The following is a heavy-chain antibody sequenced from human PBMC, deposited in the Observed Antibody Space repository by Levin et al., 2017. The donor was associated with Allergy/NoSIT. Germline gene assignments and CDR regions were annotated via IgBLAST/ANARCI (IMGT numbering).Heavy chain of an antibody. CDR2: ISSSSSYI. J-gene: IGHJ5*02. Sequence: PGGSLRLSCAASGFTFSSYSMNWVRQAPGKGLEWVSSISSSSSYIYYADSVKGRFTISRDNAKNSLYLQMNSLRAEDTAVYYCARGLPGCGGDCRWRFDPWGQGTLVTVSS. V-gene: IGHV3-21*01. CDR1: GFTFSSYS. CDR3: ARGLPGCGGDCRWRFDP. D-gene: IGHD2-21*02.